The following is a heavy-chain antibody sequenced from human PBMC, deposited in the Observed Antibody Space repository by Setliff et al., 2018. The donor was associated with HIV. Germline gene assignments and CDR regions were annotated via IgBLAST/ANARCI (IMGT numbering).Heavy chain of an antibody. V-gene: IGHV1-18*01. CDR2: ISGHSDKT. CDR1: GYTLTTYG. CDR3: ARGWELTV. Sequence: ASVKVSCKASGYTLTTYGMTWVRQAPGQGLEWMGWISGHSDKTNFAPKFQGRVSLTMDTFTSTAYMDLRSLKPDDAATYFCARGWELTVWGQGTLVTVSS. D-gene: IGHD1-26*01. J-gene: IGHJ4*02.